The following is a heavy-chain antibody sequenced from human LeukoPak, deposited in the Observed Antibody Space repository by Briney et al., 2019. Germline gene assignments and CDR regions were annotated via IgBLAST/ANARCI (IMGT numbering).Heavy chain of an antibody. CDR2: IYYSGST. Sequence: PSETLSLTCTVSGGSISSCYWSWIRQPPGKGLEWIGYIYYSGSTNYNPSLKSRVTISVDTSKNQFSLKLSSVTAADTAVYYCARGGGYSGYDPFDCWGQGTLVTVSS. D-gene: IGHD5-12*01. V-gene: IGHV4-59*08. J-gene: IGHJ4*02. CDR1: GGSISSCY. CDR3: ARGGGYSGYDPFDC.